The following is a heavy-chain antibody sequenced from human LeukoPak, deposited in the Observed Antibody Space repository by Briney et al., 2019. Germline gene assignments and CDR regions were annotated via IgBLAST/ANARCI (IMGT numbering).Heavy chain of an antibody. CDR1: GYSFTSYW. D-gene: IGHD6-19*01. J-gene: IGHJ2*01. CDR2: IYPGDSDT. CDR3: ARLSGYSSGWYFPYYGMDV. Sequence: GESLKISCKGSGYSFTSYWIGWVRQMPGKGLEWMGIIYPGDSDTRYSPSFQGQVTISADKSISTAYLQWSSLKASDTAMYYCARLSGYSSGWYFPYYGMDVWGRGTLVAVSS. V-gene: IGHV5-51*01.